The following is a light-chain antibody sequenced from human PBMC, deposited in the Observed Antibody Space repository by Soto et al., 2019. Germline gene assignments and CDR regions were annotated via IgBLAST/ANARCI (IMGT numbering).Light chain of an antibody. CDR1: SSDVGGYNY. V-gene: IGLV2-8*01. CDR3: SSYAGSSNV. Sequence: ALTQPPSASGSPGQSVAISCTGTSSDVGGYNYVSWYQQHPGKAPKLMIYEVNKRPSGVPDRFSGSKSGNTASLTVSGLKAEDQAPYYCSSYAGSSNVFGTGTKVTV. CDR2: EVN. J-gene: IGLJ1*01.